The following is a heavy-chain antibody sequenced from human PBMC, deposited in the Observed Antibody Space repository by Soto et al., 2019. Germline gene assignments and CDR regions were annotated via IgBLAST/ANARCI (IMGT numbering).Heavy chain of an antibody. Sequence: QVQLVQSGAEVKKPGASVKVSCKASGYTFTGYYMHWVRQAPGQGLEWMGWINPNSGGTNYAQTVQGRVTTTRDTSISDAYMGVRRLRSDEPAVYFCARTDFRGYSGDEAVTHFDYWGQGTLVSVSS. CDR2: INPNSGGT. CDR1: GYTFTGYY. CDR3: ARTDFRGYSGDEAVTHFDY. J-gene: IGHJ4*02. V-gene: IGHV1-2*02. D-gene: IGHD5-12*01.